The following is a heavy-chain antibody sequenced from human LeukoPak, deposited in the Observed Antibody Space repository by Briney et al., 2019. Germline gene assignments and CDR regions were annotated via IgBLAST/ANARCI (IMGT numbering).Heavy chain of an antibody. CDR1: GYSISSGYY. Sequence: PSETLSLTCTVSGYSISSGYYWGWIRQPPGKGLEWIGSIYHSGSTYYNPSLKSRVTISVDTSKNQFSLKPSSVTAADTAVYYCARVVTTDAFDIWGQGTMVTVSS. D-gene: IGHD4-17*01. CDR2: IYHSGST. V-gene: IGHV4-38-2*02. J-gene: IGHJ3*02. CDR3: ARVVTTDAFDI.